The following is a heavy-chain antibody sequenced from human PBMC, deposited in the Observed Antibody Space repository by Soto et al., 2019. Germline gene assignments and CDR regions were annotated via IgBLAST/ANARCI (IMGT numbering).Heavy chain of an antibody. CDR1: VDSFNNNDFY. CDR2: IFYSGTT. CDR3: ARLDFRSGYYGGRFDP. J-gene: IGHJ5*02. Sequence: PSEPLSLPWTVSVDSFNNNDFYWAWIRQPPGKGLEWVVTIFYSGTTYHNPSLKGRVTASVDRSENQFSLKLTSVTASDTAVYYCARLDFRSGYYGGRFDPWGQGTLVTVS. D-gene: IGHD3-3*01. V-gene: IGHV4-39*01.